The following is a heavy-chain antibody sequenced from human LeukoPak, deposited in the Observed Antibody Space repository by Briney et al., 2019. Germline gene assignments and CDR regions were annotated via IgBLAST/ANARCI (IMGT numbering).Heavy chain of an antibody. CDR2: INPNSGGT. CDR3: ARSPRIAAAGMVYYFDY. Sequence: ASVKVSCKASGYTFTGYYMHWVRQAPGQGLEWMGWINPNSGGTNYAQKFQGRVTMTRDTSISTAYMELSRLRSDDTAVYYCARSPRIAAAGMVYYFDYWGQGTLVTVSS. D-gene: IGHD6-13*01. V-gene: IGHV1-2*02. J-gene: IGHJ4*02. CDR1: GYTFTGYY.